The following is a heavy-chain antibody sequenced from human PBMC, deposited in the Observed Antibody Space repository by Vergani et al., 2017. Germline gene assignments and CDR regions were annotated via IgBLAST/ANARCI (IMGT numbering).Heavy chain of an antibody. V-gene: IGHV1-46*01. D-gene: IGHD3-10*01. CDR1: GYTFTNHH. CDR2: ITPGGST. Sequence: VQLVQSGTEVKKPGASVKIACKTSGYTFTNHHLHWVRQAPGQGLEWMGIITPGGSTDYGPKFQGRATMTSDTSTRTVYMDLTCLRADDTAMYYCARTSSISGSYYKGEWDYWGQGTLVVVSS. CDR3: ARTSSISGSYYKGEWDY. J-gene: IGHJ4*02.